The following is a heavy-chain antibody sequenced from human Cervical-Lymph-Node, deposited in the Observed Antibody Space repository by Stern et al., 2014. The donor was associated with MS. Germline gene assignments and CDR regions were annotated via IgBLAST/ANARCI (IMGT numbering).Heavy chain of an antibody. CDR1: GFTFRNYA. CDR2: ISHDGNEK. V-gene: IGHV3-30*01. J-gene: IGHJ4*02. CDR3: AREGEKASTTAFDS. D-gene: IGHD3-16*01. Sequence: VQLVESGGGAVQPGKSLRLSCAASGFTFRNYAMHWVRPAPGKGLEWVAVISHDGNEKYYADSLRGRFTISRDNSRNTLYLQMNSLGADDTAVYYCAREGEKASTTAFDSWGQGTLVTVS.